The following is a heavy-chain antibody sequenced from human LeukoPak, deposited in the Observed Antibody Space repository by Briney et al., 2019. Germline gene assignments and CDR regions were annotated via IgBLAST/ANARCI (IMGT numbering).Heavy chain of an antibody. Sequence: GSLRPSCAASGFTFSSYGMHWVRQAPGKGLEWVAVIWYDGSNKYYADSVKGRFTISRDNSKNTLYLQMNSLRAEDTAVYYCARPRGSSGWYGGDAFDIWGQGTMVTVSS. J-gene: IGHJ3*02. D-gene: IGHD6-19*01. CDR1: GFTFSSYG. V-gene: IGHV3-33*01. CDR3: ARPRGSSGWYGGDAFDI. CDR2: IWYDGSNK.